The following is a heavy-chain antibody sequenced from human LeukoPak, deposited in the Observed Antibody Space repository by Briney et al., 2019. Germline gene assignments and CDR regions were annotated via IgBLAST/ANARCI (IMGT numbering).Heavy chain of an antibody. CDR3: ARAFYGGNIDY. V-gene: IGHV4-59*01. J-gene: IGHJ4*02. CDR2: IYYGGST. Sequence: SETLSLTCTVSGGSISSYYWSWIRQPPGKGLEWIGYIYYGGSTNYNPSLKSRVTISVDTSKNQFSLKLSSVTAADTAVYYCARAFYGGNIDYWGQGTLVTVSS. D-gene: IGHD4-23*01. CDR1: GGSISSYY.